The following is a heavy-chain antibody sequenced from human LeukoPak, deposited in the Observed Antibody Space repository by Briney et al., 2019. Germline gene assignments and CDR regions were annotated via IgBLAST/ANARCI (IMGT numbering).Heavy chain of an antibody. J-gene: IGHJ4*02. Sequence: GRSLRLSCAASGFTFSSYGMHWVRQAPGKGLEWVAVIWYDGSNKYYADSVKGRFTISRDNSKNTLYLQMNSLRAEDTAVYYCARNPTRFTIRGYFDYWGQGTLVTVSS. CDR2: IWYDGSNK. D-gene: IGHD3-9*01. V-gene: IGHV3-33*01. CDR3: ARNPTRFTIRGYFDY. CDR1: GFTFSSYG.